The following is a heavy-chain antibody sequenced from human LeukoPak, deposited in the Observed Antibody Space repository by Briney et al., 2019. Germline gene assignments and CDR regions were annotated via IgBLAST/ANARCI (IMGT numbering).Heavy chain of an antibody. V-gene: IGHV3-48*03. CDR2: ISTIGSTI. D-gene: IGHD4-17*01. J-gene: IGHJ6*02. Sequence: GGSLRLSCAASRFTFSSYEMNWVRQAPGKGLEWVSYISTIGSTIYYADSVKGRFTISRDSAKNSLYLQMNSLRADDTAVYYCARRATVTYYAMDVWGQGTTVTVSS. CDR1: RFTFSSYE. CDR3: ARRATVTYYAMDV.